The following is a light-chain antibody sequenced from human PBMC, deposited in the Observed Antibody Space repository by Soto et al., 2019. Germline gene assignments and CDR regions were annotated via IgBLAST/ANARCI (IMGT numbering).Light chain of an antibody. CDR3: QQLNTFPLT. CDR1: QGISSW. Sequence: DIQMTQSPSSVYASVGDRVTITCRASQGISSWLAWYQQKPGRAPKLLIYAASRLQSGVPSRFSGSGSGTHFILTINGLQPEDFATYYCQQLNTFPLTFGQGTRLDIK. V-gene: IGKV1D-12*01. CDR2: AAS. J-gene: IGKJ5*01.